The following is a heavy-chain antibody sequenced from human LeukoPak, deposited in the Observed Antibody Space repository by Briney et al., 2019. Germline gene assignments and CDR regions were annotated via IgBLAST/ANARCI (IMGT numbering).Heavy chain of an antibody. CDR3: ASCSGGSCYGGYYYMDV. J-gene: IGHJ6*03. V-gene: IGHV3-20*04. CDR2: INWNGGST. Sequence: PGGSLRLSCAASGFTFDDYGMSWVRQAPGKGLEWVSGINWNGGSTGYADSVKGRFTISRDNAKNSLYLQMNSLRAEDTAVYYCASCSGGSCYGGYYYMDVWGKGTTVTISS. D-gene: IGHD2-15*01. CDR1: GFTFDDYG.